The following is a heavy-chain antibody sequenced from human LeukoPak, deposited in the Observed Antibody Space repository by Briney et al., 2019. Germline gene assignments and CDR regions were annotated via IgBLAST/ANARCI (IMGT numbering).Heavy chain of an antibody. Sequence: GRSLRLSCAASGFTFSSYGMHWVRQAPGKGLEWVAVISYDGSNKYYADSVKGRFTISRDNSKNTLYLQMNSLRAEEPAVYYCARWIQLWQRYGMDVWGKGTTVTVSS. CDR3: ARWIQLWQRYGMDV. J-gene: IGHJ6*04. CDR2: ISYDGSNK. V-gene: IGHV3-30*03. CDR1: GFTFSSYG. D-gene: IGHD5-18*01.